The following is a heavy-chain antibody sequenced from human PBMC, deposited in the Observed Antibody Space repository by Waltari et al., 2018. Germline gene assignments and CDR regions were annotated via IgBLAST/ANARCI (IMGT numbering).Heavy chain of an antibody. Sequence: QVQLQESGPGLVKPSETLSLTCAVSGYSISSGYYWGWIRQPPGKGLEWIGSIYHSGSTYYNPSLKSRVTISVDTSKNQFSLKLSSVTAADTAVYYCASSQWLANYWGQGTLVTVSS. CDR2: IYHSGST. CDR3: ASSQWLANY. CDR1: GYSISSGYY. V-gene: IGHV4-38-2*01. D-gene: IGHD6-19*01. J-gene: IGHJ4*02.